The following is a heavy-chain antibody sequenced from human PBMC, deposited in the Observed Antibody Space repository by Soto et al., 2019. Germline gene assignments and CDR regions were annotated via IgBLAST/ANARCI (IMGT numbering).Heavy chain of an antibody. V-gene: IGHV1-3*01. Sequence: ASVKVSCKASGYTFTSYAMHWVRQAPGQRLEWMGWINAGNGNTKYSQKFQGRVTMTIDTSTSTAYMELRSLTSDDTAVYYCAKNGQPPYYYYGLDVWGQGTKVTVSS. J-gene: IGHJ6*02. CDR3: AKNGQPPYYYYGLDV. D-gene: IGHD2-8*01. CDR2: INAGNGNT. CDR1: GYTFTSYA.